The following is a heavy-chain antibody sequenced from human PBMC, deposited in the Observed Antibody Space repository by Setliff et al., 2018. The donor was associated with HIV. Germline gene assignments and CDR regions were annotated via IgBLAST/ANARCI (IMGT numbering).Heavy chain of an antibody. V-gene: IGHV4-59*01. CDR1: GGSISSYS. D-gene: IGHD3-22*01. Sequence: SETLSLTCTVSGGSISSYSWSWIRQPPGKGLEWIGYIYSSGSTNYNPSLKSRVTKAVDTSKNQFSLKLSSVTAADTAVYYCARMDNYDSSGLGAFDFWGQGTMVTVSS. CDR3: ARMDNYDSSGLGAFDF. J-gene: IGHJ3*01. CDR2: IYSSGST.